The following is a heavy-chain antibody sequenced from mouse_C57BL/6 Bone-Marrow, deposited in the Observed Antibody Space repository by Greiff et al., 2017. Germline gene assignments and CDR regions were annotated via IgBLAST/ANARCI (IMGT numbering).Heavy chain of an antibody. D-gene: IGHD2-3*01. V-gene: IGHV5-4*03. J-gene: IGHJ3*01. Sequence: EVMLVESGGGLVKPGGSLKLSCAASGFTFSSYAMSWVRQTPEKRLEWVATISDGGSYTYYPDNVKGRFTISSANAKNNLYLQMSHLKAEDTAMYYCARGNGYYVAWFAYWGQGTLVTVSA. CDR1: GFTFSSYA. CDR3: ARGNGYYVAWFAY. CDR2: ISDGGSYT.